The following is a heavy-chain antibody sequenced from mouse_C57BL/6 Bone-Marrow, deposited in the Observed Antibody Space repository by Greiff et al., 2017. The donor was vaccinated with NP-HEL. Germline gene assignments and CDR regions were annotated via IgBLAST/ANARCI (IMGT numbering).Heavy chain of an antibody. CDR2: ISSGGDYI. CDR1: GFTFSSYA. V-gene: IGHV5-9-1*02. CDR3: TRAPYGYEYDY. J-gene: IGHJ2*01. D-gene: IGHD2-2*01. Sequence: EVKVEESGEGLVKPGGSLKLSCAASGFTFSSYAMSWVRQTPEKRLEWVAYISSGGDYIYYADTVKGRFTISRDNARNTLYLQMSSLKSEDTAMYYCTRAPYGYEYDYWGQGTTLTVSS.